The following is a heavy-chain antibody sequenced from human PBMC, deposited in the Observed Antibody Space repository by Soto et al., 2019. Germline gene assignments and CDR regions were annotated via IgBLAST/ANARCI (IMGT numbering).Heavy chain of an antibody. V-gene: IGHV3-23*01. D-gene: IGHD3-16*02. J-gene: IGHJ4*02. CDR1: GFTFSSYA. CDR3: AEADYDYIWGSYRPSPGYFDY. CDR2: ISGSGGST. Sequence: GESLKISCAASGFTFSSYAMSWVRQAPGKGLEWVSAISGSGGSTYYADSVKGRFTISRDNSKNTLYLQMNSLRAEDTAVYYCAEADYDYIWGSYRPSPGYFDYWGQGTLVTVSS.